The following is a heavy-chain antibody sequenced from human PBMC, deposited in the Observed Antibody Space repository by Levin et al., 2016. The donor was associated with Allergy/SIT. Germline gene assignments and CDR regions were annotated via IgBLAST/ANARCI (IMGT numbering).Heavy chain of an antibody. D-gene: IGHD6-25*01. CDR3: ARQRLETPNWFDP. Sequence: WIRQPPGKGLEWIGSIYYSGSTYYNPSLKSRVTISVDTSKNQFSLKLSSVTAADTAVYYCARQRLETPNWFDPWGQGTLVTVSS. J-gene: IGHJ5*02. CDR2: IYYSGST. V-gene: IGHV4-39*01.